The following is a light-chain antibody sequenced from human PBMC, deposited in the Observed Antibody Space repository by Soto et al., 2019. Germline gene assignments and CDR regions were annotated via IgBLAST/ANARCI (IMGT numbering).Light chain of an antibody. J-gene: IGLJ3*02. Sequence: QPVLTQSPSASASLGASVKLTCTLSSGHSSYAIAWHQQQPEKGTRYLMKLNSDGSHSKGDGIPDRFSGSSSGAERYLTISSLQAEDEADYYCHTWGTGIWVFGGGTKLTVL. CDR3: HTWGTGIWV. V-gene: IGLV4-69*01. CDR1: SGHSSYA. CDR2: LNSDGSH.